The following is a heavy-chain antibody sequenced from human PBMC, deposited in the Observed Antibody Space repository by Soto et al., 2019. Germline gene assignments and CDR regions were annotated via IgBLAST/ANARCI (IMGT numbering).Heavy chain of an antibody. Sequence: KPSETLSLTCAVYGGSFSGYYWSWIRQPPGKGLEWIGEINHSGSTNYNPSLKSRVTISVDTSKNQFSLKLSSVTAADTAVYYCARVRRLRYDILTGYYKGIFLYGMDVWGQGTTVTVSS. CDR3: ARVRRLRYDILTGYYKGIFLYGMDV. V-gene: IGHV4-34*01. D-gene: IGHD3-9*01. CDR1: GGSFSGYY. J-gene: IGHJ6*02. CDR2: INHSGST.